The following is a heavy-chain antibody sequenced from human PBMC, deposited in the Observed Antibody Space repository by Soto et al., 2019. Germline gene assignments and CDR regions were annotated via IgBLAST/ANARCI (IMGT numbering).Heavy chain of an antibody. CDR1: GGSISSGGYY. V-gene: IGHV4-31*03. CDR2: IYYSGST. Sequence: LTCTVSGGSISSGGYYWSWIRQHPGKGLEWIGYIYYSGSTYYNPSLKSRVTISVDTSKSQFSLKLSSVTAADTAVYYCARGGIKWFDPWGQGTLVTVSS. D-gene: IGHD3-16*01. CDR3: ARGGIKWFDP. J-gene: IGHJ5*02.